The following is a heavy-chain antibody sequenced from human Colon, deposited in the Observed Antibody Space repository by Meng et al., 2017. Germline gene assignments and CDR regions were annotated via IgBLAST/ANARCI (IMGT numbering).Heavy chain of an antibody. Sequence: LPRSAPGLVSPSETLPLTCTVSGGSVTSNSYYWGWIRQPPGKGLEWIGFIYYSGSTNYNPSLKSRVTISVDTSKNQFSLKVSSVTAADTAVYYCARDSGYDKNWFDPWGQGTLVTVSS. J-gene: IGHJ5*02. CDR3: ARDSGYDKNWFDP. CDR2: IYYSGST. D-gene: IGHD5-12*01. V-gene: IGHV4-61*01. CDR1: GGSVTSNSYY.